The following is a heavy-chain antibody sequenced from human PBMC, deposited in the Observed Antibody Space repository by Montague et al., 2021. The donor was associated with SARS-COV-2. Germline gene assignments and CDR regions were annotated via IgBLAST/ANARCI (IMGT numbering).Heavy chain of an antibody. Sequence: SETLSLTCAVYGGSFSGYYWAWIRQSPGKGLEWIAEINDSGSTNYNFNPSLKSRVTISVDTSKNQFSLKLSSVTAADTAVYYCASSWLYYYYMDVWGKGTTVTVSS. CDR3: ASSWLYYYYMDV. J-gene: IGHJ6*03. CDR1: GGSFSGYY. V-gene: IGHV4-34*01. D-gene: IGHD6-13*01. CDR2: INDSGST.